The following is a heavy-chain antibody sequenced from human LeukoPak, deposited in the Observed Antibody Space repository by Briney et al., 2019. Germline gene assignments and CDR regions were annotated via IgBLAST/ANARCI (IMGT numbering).Heavy chain of an antibody. CDR2: ISYDRDNK. V-gene: IGHV3-30*14. J-gene: IGHJ4*02. CDR3: ARDPFGGKIFDF. Sequence: GGSLRLSCAASGFTVSGYSMHWVRQAPGKGLEWVAVISYDRDNKYYADSVRGRFTISRDTSNNTLYLHLNSLRAEDTAVYHCARDPFGGKIFDFWGQGTLVTVSS. D-gene: IGHD3-10*01. CDR1: GFTVSGYS.